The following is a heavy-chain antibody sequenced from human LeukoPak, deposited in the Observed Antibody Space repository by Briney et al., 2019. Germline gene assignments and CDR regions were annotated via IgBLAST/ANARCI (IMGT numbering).Heavy chain of an antibody. CDR1: GFTFSSYV. D-gene: IGHD6-13*01. J-gene: IGHJ5*02. CDR2: ISYDGSNK. Sequence: PGGSLRLSCAASGFTFSSYVMHWVRQAPGKGLEWVAVISYDGSNKYYADSVKGRFTISRDNSKNTLYLQMNSLRAEDTAVYYCAKGPGVSSWYGIKNWFDPWGQGTLVTVSS. CDR3: AKGPGVSSWYGIKNWFDP. V-gene: IGHV3-30*18.